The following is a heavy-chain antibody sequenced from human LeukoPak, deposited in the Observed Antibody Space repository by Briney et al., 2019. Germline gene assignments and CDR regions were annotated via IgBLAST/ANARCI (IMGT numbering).Heavy chain of an antibody. Sequence: SVKVSCKASGGTFSSYAISWVRQAPGQGLEWMGRIIPILGIANYAQKFQGRVTITADKSTSSAYMELSSLRSEDTAVYYCARGSSSSWYYFDYWGQGTLVTVSS. CDR2: IIPILGIA. CDR3: ARGSSSSWYYFDY. D-gene: IGHD6-13*01. CDR1: GGTFSSYA. V-gene: IGHV1-69*04. J-gene: IGHJ4*02.